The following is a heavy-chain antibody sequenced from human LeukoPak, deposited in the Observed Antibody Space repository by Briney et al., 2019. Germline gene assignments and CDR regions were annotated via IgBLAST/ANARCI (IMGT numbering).Heavy chain of an antibody. D-gene: IGHD2-2*01. J-gene: IGHJ5*02. CDR1: GGSISSGGYY. CDR2: IYYSGST. CDR3: ARVRHARQLLSGQTNWFDP. Sequence: PSETLSLTCTVSGGSISSGGYYWSWIRQHPGKGLEWIGYIYYSGSTYYNPSLKSRVTISVDTSKNQFSLKLSSVTAADTAVYYCARVRHARQLLSGQTNWFDPWGQGTLVTVSS. V-gene: IGHV4-31*03.